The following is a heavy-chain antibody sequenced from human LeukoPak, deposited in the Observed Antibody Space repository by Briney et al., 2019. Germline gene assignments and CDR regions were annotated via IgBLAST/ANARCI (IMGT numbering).Heavy chain of an antibody. CDR2: IQSKSDGGTT. Sequence: GGSLRLSCEASGFRFNKAWMNWVRQAPGKGPEWVGRIQSKSDGGTTEYAAPVKGRFTISRDDSKNTLSLQMSSLKAEDTALYYCSTDGEYGSGTYCDFWGQGTLVTVSS. V-gene: IGHV3-15*01. D-gene: IGHD3-10*01. CDR1: GFRFNKAW. CDR3: STDGEYGSGTYCDF. J-gene: IGHJ4*02.